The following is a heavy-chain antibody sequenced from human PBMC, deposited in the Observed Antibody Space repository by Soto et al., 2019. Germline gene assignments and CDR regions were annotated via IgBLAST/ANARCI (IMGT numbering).Heavy chain of an antibody. CDR1: GGSISSYY. CDR3: ASSPAYYYDSSGYSFDY. Sequence: QVQLQESGPGLVKPSETLSLTCTVSGGSISSYYWSWIRQPPGKGLEWIGYIYYSGSTNYNPSLKSRVTISVDTSKNLFSLKLSSVTAADTAVYYCASSPAYYYDSSGYSFDYWGQGTLVTVSS. CDR2: IYYSGST. V-gene: IGHV4-59*01. D-gene: IGHD3-22*01. J-gene: IGHJ4*02.